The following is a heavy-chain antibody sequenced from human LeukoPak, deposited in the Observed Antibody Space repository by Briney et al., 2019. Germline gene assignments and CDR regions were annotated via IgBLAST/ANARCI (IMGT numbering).Heavy chain of an antibody. Sequence: PGGSLRLSCAASGFTFSSSAMSWVRQAPGKGLEWVSSISGSGGSPYYADSVKGRFTISRDNSKNTLYLQMNSLRAEDTAVYYCARRLSGHHPLDYWGQGTLVTVSS. CDR3: ARRLSGHHPLDY. CDR1: GFTFSSSA. CDR2: ISGSGGSP. V-gene: IGHV3-23*01. D-gene: IGHD5-12*01. J-gene: IGHJ4*02.